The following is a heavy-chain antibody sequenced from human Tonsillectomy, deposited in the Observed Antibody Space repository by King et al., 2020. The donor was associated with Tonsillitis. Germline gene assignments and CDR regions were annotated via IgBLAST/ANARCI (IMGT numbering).Heavy chain of an antibody. V-gene: IGHV3-23*04. CDR1: GFTFGSYA. Sequence: VQLVESGGGLVQPGGSLGLSCAASGFTFGSYAMNWVRQAPGKGLEWVSGISGSGDTPYYADSVKGRFTISRDNSKKTLYLQMNSPTAEDTAVYFCARDAVVLVGFLYYYSMDVWGKGTTVTVSS. CDR3: ARDAVVLVGFLYYYSMDV. J-gene: IGHJ6*03. D-gene: IGHD2-15*01. CDR2: ISGSGDTP.